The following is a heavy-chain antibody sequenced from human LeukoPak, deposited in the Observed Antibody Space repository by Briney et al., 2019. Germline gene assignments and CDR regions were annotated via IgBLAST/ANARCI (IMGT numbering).Heavy chain of an antibody. CDR2: IYTSGRN. J-gene: IGHJ4*02. V-gene: IGHV4-4*09. CDR3: ARVRVEYSSSSRYFVY. Sequence: SENLSLNCTVSGGSISSYYWSWLRQPPGQGWEWLGYIYTSGRNNYNPSLKSRVTISVDTSKNQFALKLSSVTAADTAVYYCARVRVEYSSSSRYFVYWGQGTLVTVSS. D-gene: IGHD6-6*01. CDR1: GGSISSYY.